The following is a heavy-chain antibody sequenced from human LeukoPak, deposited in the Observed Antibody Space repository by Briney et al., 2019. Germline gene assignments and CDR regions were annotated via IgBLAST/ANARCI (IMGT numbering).Heavy chain of an antibody. D-gene: IGHD4-11*01. J-gene: IGHJ6*02. Sequence: GGSLRLSCTASGFAFSVYAMSWVRQAPGKGLEWVAVIWYDGSNKYYADSVKGRFTISRDNSKNTLYLQMNSLRAEDTAWYYCARGYRDGLDVWGQGTTVTVSS. V-gene: IGHV3-33*08. CDR3: ARGYRDGLDV. CDR2: IWYDGSNK. CDR1: GFAFSVYA.